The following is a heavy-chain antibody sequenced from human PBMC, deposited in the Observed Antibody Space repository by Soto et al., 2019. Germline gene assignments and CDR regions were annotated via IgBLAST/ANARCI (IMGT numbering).Heavy chain of an antibody. D-gene: IGHD3-22*01. CDR1: GFSLSTSGVA. Sequence: SGPTLVNPTQTLTLTCTFSGFSLSTSGVAVGWISQPPGKALEWLALIYWDDDKRYSPSLKSRLTITKDTSKNQVVLTMTNMDPVDTATYYCAHRPSITMIVVVHDNWFDPWGQGTLVTVSS. V-gene: IGHV2-5*02. CDR2: IYWDDDK. CDR3: AHRPSITMIVVVHDNWFDP. J-gene: IGHJ5*02.